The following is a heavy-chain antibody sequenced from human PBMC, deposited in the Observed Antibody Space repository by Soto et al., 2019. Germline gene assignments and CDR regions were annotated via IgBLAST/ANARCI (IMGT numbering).Heavy chain of an antibody. CDR3: ARHRGPAPVY. D-gene: IGHD3-10*01. V-gene: IGHV4-4*07. Sequence: PLDTLSLTCTFSGFSSSSYYLTWIRQPAGKGLEWIGRIFTSGGTNYNPSLKSRLTMSLDTSKNHFSLKLRSVTAADTAVYYCARHRGPAPVYWGQGTLVTVSS. CDR2: IFTSGGT. J-gene: IGHJ4*02. CDR1: GFSSSSYY.